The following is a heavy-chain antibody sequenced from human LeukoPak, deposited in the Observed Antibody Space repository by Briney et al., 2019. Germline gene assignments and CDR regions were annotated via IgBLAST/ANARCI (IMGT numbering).Heavy chain of an antibody. Sequence: GGSLRLSCAASGFPFSSYTMNWVRQAPGKGLEWVSFISGGSSFIYYADSVKGRFTISRDNAKNSLYLLMNSLRAEDTAVYYCARALRTVWGYYFDYWGQGTLVTVSS. CDR1: GFPFSSYT. D-gene: IGHD4-17*01. CDR2: ISGGSSFI. J-gene: IGHJ4*02. CDR3: ARALRTVWGYYFDY. V-gene: IGHV3-21*01.